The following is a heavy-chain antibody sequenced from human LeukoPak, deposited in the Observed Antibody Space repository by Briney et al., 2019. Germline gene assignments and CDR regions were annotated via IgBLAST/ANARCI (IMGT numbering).Heavy chain of an antibody. Sequence: PGGSLRLSCTVSGFTVSSNSMSWVRQAPGKGLEWVSFIYSDNTHYSDSVKGRFTISSDNSKNTLYLQMNSLKAEDTAVYYCVRKRGYRYGYDYWGQGTLVTVSS. CDR2: IYSDNT. CDR1: GFTVSSNS. D-gene: IGHD5-18*01. V-gene: IGHV3-53*01. J-gene: IGHJ4*02. CDR3: VRKRGYRYGYDY.